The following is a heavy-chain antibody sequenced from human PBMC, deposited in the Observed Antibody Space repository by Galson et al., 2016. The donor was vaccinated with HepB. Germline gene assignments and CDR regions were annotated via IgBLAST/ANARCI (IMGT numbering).Heavy chain of an antibody. D-gene: IGHD3-16*01. CDR2: ISHDGRDQ. V-gene: IGHV3-7*01. Sequence: SLRFSCAASGLNFWTYWMTWVRQAPGKGPEWVASISHDGRDQRYVDSVKGRFTISRDNARNSLYLQMNSLRVGDTAVYYCAQYGGLADSWGQGTLVTVSS. CDR3: AQYGGLADS. CDR1: GLNFWTYW. J-gene: IGHJ4*02.